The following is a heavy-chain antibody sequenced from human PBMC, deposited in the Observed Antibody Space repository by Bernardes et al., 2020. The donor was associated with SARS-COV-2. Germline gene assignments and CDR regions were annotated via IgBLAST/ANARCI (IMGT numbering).Heavy chain of an antibody. CDR1: GFSLRTTGVG. CDR3: AHIPYDYGDSGWYFDL. D-gene: IGHD4-17*01. V-gene: IGHV2-5*02. J-gene: IGHJ2*01. CDR2: IYWDDDK. Sequence: SGPTLVKPTQTLTLTCTFSGFSLRTTGVGVGWIRQPPGKALEWLALIYWDDDKRYRPSLKRRLTITKDTSKNQVVLTMANMDPVDTATYYCAHIPYDYGDSGWYFDLWGRGTLVTVSS.